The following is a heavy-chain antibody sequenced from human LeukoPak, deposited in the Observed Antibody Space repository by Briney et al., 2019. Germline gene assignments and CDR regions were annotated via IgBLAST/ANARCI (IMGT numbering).Heavy chain of an antibody. CDR2: ISSSGSTI. D-gene: IGHD3-10*02. Sequence: GGSLRLSCAASGFTFSSYEMNWVRQAPGKGLERVSYISSSGSTIYYADSVKGRFTISRDNAKNSPYLQMNSLRAEDTAVYYCAELGITMIGGVWGKGTTVTISS. CDR1: GFTFSSYE. J-gene: IGHJ6*04. CDR3: AELGITMIGGV. V-gene: IGHV3-48*03.